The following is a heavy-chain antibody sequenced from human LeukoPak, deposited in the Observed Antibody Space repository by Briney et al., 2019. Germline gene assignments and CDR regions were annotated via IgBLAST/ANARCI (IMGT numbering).Heavy chain of an antibody. Sequence: EASVKVSCKASGYTFTSYGISWVRQAPGQGLEWMGWINPNSGGTNYAQKFQGRVTMTRDTSISTAYMELSRLRSDDTAVYYCARERTGEYDYWGQGTLVTVSS. CDR3: ARERTGEYDY. D-gene: IGHD7-27*01. CDR1: GYTFTSYG. CDR2: INPNSGGT. J-gene: IGHJ4*02. V-gene: IGHV1-2*02.